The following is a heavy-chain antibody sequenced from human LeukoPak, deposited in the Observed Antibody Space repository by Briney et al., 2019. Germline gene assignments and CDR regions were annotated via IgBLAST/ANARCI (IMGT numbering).Heavy chain of an antibody. CDR3: ARGVGSGYTDY. J-gene: IGHJ4*02. D-gene: IGHD3-22*01. V-gene: IGHV4-59*01. CDR1: GGSISNYY. Sequence: SETLSLTCTVFGGSISNYYWTWIRQPPGKGLEWIGFISYSGNTNYNPSLKSRVTISLDTSKNQFSLKLISVTAADTAVYYCARGVGSGYTDYWGQGALVTVSS. CDR2: ISYSGNT.